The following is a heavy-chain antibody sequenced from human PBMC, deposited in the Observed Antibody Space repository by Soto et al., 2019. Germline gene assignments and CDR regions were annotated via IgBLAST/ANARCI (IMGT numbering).Heavy chain of an antibody. CDR3: ARDPFDYDSDIGPPPSRGFDY. CDR2: ISPDGSNR. CDR1: GFRFSSYG. V-gene: IGHV3-30*03. J-gene: IGHJ4*02. Sequence: VKSGGSLRLSCAASGFRFSSYGMHWVRQAPGKGLEWVALISPDGSNREYADSVKGRFTISRDNSKNTLYLYMNSLRVEDTAVYYFARDPFDYDSDIGPPPSRGFDYWGQGTLVTVSS. D-gene: IGHD3-22*01.